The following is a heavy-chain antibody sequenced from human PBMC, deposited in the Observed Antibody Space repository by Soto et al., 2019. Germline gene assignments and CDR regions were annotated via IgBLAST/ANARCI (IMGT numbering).Heavy chain of an antibody. Sequence: EVQLVKSGRGLVKPGGSLRLSCAASGFTFSSYSMNWVRQAPGKGLEWVSSISSSSSYIYYADSVKGRFTITRDNAKNSLYLQMNSLRAEDTAVYYCARGLEWLLYHYYYYMDVWGKGTTVTVSS. CDR1: GFTFSSYS. J-gene: IGHJ6*03. V-gene: IGHV3-21*01. D-gene: IGHD3-3*01. CDR2: ISSSSSYI. CDR3: ARGLEWLLYHYYYYMDV.